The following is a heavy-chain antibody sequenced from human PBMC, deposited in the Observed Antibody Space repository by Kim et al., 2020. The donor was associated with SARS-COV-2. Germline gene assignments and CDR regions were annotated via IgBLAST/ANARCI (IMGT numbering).Heavy chain of an antibody. D-gene: IGHD1-26*01. J-gene: IGHJ3*02. CDR3: ARGILRTKGAFDI. V-gene: IGHV3-74*01. Sequence: YAESVKGRFTISRDNAKNTLYLQMNSLRAEDTALYYCARGILRTKGAFDIWGQGAMVTVSS.